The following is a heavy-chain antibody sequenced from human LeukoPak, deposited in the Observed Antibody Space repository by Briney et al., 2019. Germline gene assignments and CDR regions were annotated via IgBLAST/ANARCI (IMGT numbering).Heavy chain of an antibody. D-gene: IGHD2-21*02. CDR2: IKQDGSEK. Sequence: GGSLRLSCAASGFTFSSYWMSWVRQAPGKGLEWVANIKQDGSEKNYVDSVKGRFTISRDNAKNSMSLQMNSLRAEDTAVYYCARDATYCGGDCADYWGQGTLVTVSS. CDR1: GFTFSSYW. J-gene: IGHJ4*02. CDR3: ARDATYCGGDCADY. V-gene: IGHV3-7*01.